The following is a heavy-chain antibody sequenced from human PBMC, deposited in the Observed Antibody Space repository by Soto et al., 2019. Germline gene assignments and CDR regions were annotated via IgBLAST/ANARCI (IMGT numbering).Heavy chain of an antibody. CDR1: GGTFSSYT. CDR3: ARGTYDYVWGSYRSKDPAPLDY. J-gene: IGHJ4*02. D-gene: IGHD3-16*02. V-gene: IGHV1-18*01. Sequence: GASVKVSCKASGGTFSSYTISWVRQAPGQGLEWMGWISAYNGNTNYAQKLQGRVTMTTDTSTSTAYMELRSLRSEDTAVYYCARGTYDYVWGSYRSKDPAPLDYWGQGTLVTGSS. CDR2: ISAYNGNT.